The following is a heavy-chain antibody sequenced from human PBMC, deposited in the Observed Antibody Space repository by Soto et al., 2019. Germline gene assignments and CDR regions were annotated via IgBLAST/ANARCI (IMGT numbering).Heavy chain of an antibody. Sequence: QVQLVQSGAEVKKPGSSVKVSCKASGGTFSSYAISCVRQAPGQGLEWMGGIIPIFGTANYAQKFQGRVTITAAESTSTASVELSSLRSEDTAVYYCARVSAARRWWFDPWGQGTLVTVSS. V-gene: IGHV1-69*12. CDR3: ARVSAARRWWFDP. CDR2: IIPIFGTA. J-gene: IGHJ5*02. D-gene: IGHD6-6*01. CDR1: GGTFSSYA.